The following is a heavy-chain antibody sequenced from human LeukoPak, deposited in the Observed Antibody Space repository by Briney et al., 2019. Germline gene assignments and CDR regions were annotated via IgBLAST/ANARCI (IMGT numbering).Heavy chain of an antibody. J-gene: IGHJ4*02. V-gene: IGHV3-53*01. CDR1: GFTVSSNY. CDR3: ARVDTDMSPYFGY. D-gene: IGHD5-18*01. CDR2: IYSGGGT. Sequence: GGSLRLSCAASGFTVSSNYMTWVRQAPGKRLEWVSLIYSGGGTYYADSVKGRFTISRDNSKNTLYLQMNSLRAEDTAVYYCARVDTDMSPYFGYWGQGTLVTVSS.